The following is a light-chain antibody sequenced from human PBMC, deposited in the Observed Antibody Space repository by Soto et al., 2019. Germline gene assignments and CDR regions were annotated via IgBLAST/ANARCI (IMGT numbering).Light chain of an antibody. CDR1: QSVSSN. Sequence: EIVMTQSPATLSVSPGERATLSCRASQSVSSNLAWYQQKPGQAPRLLIYDASTRATGIPARFRDSGSGTEFTLTISSLQSEDFAVYYCQQYNNWPLTFGGGTKVEIK. CDR2: DAS. CDR3: QQYNNWPLT. J-gene: IGKJ4*01. V-gene: IGKV3-15*01.